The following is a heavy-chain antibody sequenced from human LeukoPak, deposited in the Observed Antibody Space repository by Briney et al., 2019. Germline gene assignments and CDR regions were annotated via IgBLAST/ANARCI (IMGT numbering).Heavy chain of an antibody. D-gene: IGHD2-8*01. CDR3: AREGCTNGVWPVPYNWFDP. CDR1: GYTFTSYG. CDR2: ISAYNGNT. V-gene: IGHV1-18*01. J-gene: IGHJ5*02. Sequence: ASVKVSCKAFGYTFTSYGISWVRQAPGQGLEWMGWISAYNGNTNYAQKLQGRVTMTTDTSTSTAYMELRSLRSDDTAVYYCAREGCTNGVWPVPYNWFDPWGQGTLVTVSS.